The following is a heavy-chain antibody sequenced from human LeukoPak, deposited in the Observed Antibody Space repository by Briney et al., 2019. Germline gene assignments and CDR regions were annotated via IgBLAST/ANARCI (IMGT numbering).Heavy chain of an antibody. CDR2: INAGNGNT. D-gene: IGHD4-23*01. Sequence: ASVKVSCKASGYTFTSYAMHWVRQAPGQRLEWMGWINAGNGNTKYSQKFQGRVTITRDTSTSTVYMELSSLRSEDTAVYYCARAQSTVVTPYYYYGMDVWGQGATVTVSS. V-gene: IGHV1-3*01. CDR3: ARAQSTVVTPYYYYGMDV. J-gene: IGHJ6*02. CDR1: GYTFTSYA.